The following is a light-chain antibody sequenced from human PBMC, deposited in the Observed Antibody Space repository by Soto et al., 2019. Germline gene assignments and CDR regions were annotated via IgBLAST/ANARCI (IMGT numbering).Light chain of an antibody. CDR1: SSDVGAYNY. J-gene: IGLJ1*01. Sequence: QSALTQPPSASGCPGQSVTISCTGTSSDVGAYNYVSWYQQLPGKAPKLIIYEVSKRPSGVPDRFSGSKSGNTASLTVSGLQAEDEADYYCTSYAGTYSFFYVFGTGTKVTVL. V-gene: IGLV2-8*01. CDR2: EVS. CDR3: TSYAGTYSFFYV.